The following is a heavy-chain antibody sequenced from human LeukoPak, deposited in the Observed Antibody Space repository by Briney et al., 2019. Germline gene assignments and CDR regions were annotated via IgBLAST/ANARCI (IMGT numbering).Heavy chain of an antibody. J-gene: IGHJ4*02. CDR3: AKDKWWGASDH. D-gene: IGHD2-8*01. V-gene: IGHV3-74*01. CDR2: INGDATAT. CDR1: GFSFSAHW. Sequence: GGSLRLSCAASGFSFSAHWMHWVRQAPGKGLVWVAQINGDATATNYAGSVKGRFTISRDNAKNTVHLQMSTLAAEDTAVYYCAKDKWWGASDHWGQGSLVTVSS.